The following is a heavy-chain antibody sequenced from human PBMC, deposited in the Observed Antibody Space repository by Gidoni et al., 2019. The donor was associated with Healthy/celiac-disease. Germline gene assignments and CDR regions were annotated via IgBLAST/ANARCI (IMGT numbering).Heavy chain of an antibody. CDR3: ASGVDFWSGYYYYYYGMDV. V-gene: IGHV4-39*01. CDR1: CGSISRSSYD. Sequence: QLPLQVSGPVQVKPSEPLSLTRTVSCGSISRSSYDWGWIRQPPGKGLEWIGSIYYSRSTYYSPSLKNRVTISVDTSKNQFSLKLSSVTAADTAVYYCASGVDFWSGYYYYYYGMDVWGQGTTVTVSS. D-gene: IGHD3-3*01. CDR2: IYYSRST. J-gene: IGHJ6*02.